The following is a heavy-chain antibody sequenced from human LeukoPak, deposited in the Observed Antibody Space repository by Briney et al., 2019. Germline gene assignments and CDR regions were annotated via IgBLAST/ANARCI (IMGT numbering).Heavy chain of an antibody. J-gene: IGHJ5*02. CDR2: ISGSGGST. CDR1: GFTFSSYA. D-gene: IGHD6-13*01. CDR3: AKGTDSSWYEDWFDP. V-gene: IGHV3-23*01. Sequence: PGGSLRPSCAASGFTFSSYAMSWVRQAPGKGLEWVSAISGSGGSTYYADSVKGRFTISRDNSKNTLYLQMNSLRAEDTAVYYCAKGTDSSWYEDWFDPWGQGTLVTVSS.